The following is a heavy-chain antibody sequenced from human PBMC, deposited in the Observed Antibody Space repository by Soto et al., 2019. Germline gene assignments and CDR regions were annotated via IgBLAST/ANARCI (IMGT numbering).Heavy chain of an antibody. Sequence: GGSPRLSCAASGFTFSSYWMSWVRQAPGKGLEWVANIKQDGSEKYYVDSVKGRFTISRDNAKNSLYLQMNSLRAEDTAVYYCARVPGTKLVSYYYYGMDVWGQGTTVTVSS. CDR3: ARVPGTKLVSYYYYGMDV. CDR1: GFTFSSYW. J-gene: IGHJ6*02. V-gene: IGHV3-7*03. CDR2: IKQDGSEK. D-gene: IGHD1-7*01.